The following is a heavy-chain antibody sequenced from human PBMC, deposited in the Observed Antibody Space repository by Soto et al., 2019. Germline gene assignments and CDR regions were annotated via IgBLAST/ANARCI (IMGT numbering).Heavy chain of an antibody. CDR1: GFTFSSYA. CDR3: AREGLVPGTTVVMRCCFDY. CDR2: ISGSGGST. Sequence: PGGSLRLSCAASGFTFSSYAMSWVRQAPGKGLEWVSAISGSGGSTYYADSVKGRFTISRDNSKNTLYLQMNSLRAEDTAVYYCAREGLVPGTTVVMRCCFDYWGQGTLVTVSS. V-gene: IGHV3-23*01. D-gene: IGHD4-17*01. J-gene: IGHJ4*02.